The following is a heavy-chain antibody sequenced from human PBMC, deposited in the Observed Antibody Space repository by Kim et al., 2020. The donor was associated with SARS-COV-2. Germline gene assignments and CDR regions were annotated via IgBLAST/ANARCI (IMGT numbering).Heavy chain of an antibody. Sequence: GGSLRLSCAASGFTFDDYTMHWVRQAPGKGLEWVSLIIWDGGSTYYADSVKGRFTISRDNSKNSLYLQMNSLRTEDTALYYCASGRTSFYIGTDYYYGM. CDR1: GFTFDDYT. CDR3: ASGRTSFYIGTDYYYGM. J-gene: IGHJ6*01. D-gene: IGHD2-2*02. V-gene: IGHV3-43*01. CDR2: IIWDGGST.